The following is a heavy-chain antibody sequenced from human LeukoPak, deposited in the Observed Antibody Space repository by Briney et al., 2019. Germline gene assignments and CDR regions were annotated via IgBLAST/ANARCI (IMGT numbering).Heavy chain of an antibody. CDR3: AKDLGRYRNNFFDY. CDR1: GFTVSSNY. Sequence: GGSLRLSCAASGFTVSSNYMSWVRQAPDKGLEWVSTISGSGGGTYYADSVKGRFTISRDDSKNTLYLQMNSLRADDTAVYYCAKDLGRYRNNFFDYWGQGNLVTVSS. CDR2: ISGSGGGT. D-gene: IGHD1-26*01. V-gene: IGHV3-23*01. J-gene: IGHJ4*02.